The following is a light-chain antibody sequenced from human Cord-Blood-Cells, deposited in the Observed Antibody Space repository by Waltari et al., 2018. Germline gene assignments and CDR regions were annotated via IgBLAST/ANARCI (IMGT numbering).Light chain of an antibody. CDR2: DAS. J-gene: IGKJ4*01. Sequence: EIVLTQSPATLSLYPGERATLSCRASQRVSSYLAWYQQKPAQAPRLLLYDASNRATGIPTRFSGSRSGTDFTLTISSLEPEDFAVYYCQQRSNWPPLTFGGGTKVEIK. CDR1: QRVSSY. V-gene: IGKV3-11*01. CDR3: QQRSNWPPLT.